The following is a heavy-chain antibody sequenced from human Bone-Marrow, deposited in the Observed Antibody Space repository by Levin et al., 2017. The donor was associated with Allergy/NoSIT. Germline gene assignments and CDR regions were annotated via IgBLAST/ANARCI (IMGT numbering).Heavy chain of an antibody. D-gene: IGHD4-11*01. CDR1: GFSFSVYA. J-gene: IGHJ6*02. CDR3: TRMNSNYQSYWYGMDV. V-gene: IGHV3-48*04. CDR2: ISGGSGTA. Sequence: PGGSLRLSCAASGFSFSVYAMAWVRQAPGRGLEWVSFISGGSGTAFYTDSVKGRFTISRDNAKNSLYLQLNSMRVEDTAVYFCTRMNSNYQSYWYGMDVWGQGTTVSVSS.